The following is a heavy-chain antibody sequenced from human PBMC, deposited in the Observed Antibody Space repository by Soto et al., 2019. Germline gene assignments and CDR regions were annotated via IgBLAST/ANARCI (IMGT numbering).Heavy chain of an antibody. CDR1: GFSFSIHG. V-gene: IGHV3-33*01. CDR3: ARGAVTTSKNYYYYYYLDV. CDR2: IWSDGSKA. J-gene: IGHJ6*03. D-gene: IGHD4-17*01. Sequence: QEQLVESGGGVVQPGRSLRLSCAASGFSFSIHGMHWVRQAPGKGLEWVAVIWSDGSKAYYADSVKGRLTISRDNSRNTLYLQMNSLRAEDTGVYYCARGAVTTSKNYYYYYYLDVWGKGTTVTVSS.